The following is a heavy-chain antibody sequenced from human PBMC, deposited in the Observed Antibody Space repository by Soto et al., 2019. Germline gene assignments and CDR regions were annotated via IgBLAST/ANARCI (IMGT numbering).Heavy chain of an antibody. Sequence: GGSLRLSCAASGFTFSSYAMHWVRQAPGKGLEWVAVISYDGSNKYYADSVKGRFTISRDNSKNTLYLQMNSLRAEDTAVYYCAREWGSAVAGRSYDAFDIWGQGTMVTVSS. CDR1: GFTFSSYA. CDR2: ISYDGSNK. V-gene: IGHV3-30-3*01. J-gene: IGHJ3*02. CDR3: AREWGSAVAGRSYDAFDI. D-gene: IGHD6-19*01.